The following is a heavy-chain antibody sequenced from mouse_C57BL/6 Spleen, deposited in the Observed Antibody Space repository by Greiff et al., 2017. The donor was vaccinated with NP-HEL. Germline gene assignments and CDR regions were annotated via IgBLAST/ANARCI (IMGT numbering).Heavy chain of an antibody. Sequence: VQLQQSGPELVKPGASVKISCKASGYAFSSSWMNWVKQRPGTGLEWIGRIYPGDGDTNYNGKFKGKATLTADKSSSTAYMQLSSLTSEDSAVYFCARSRYYAMDYWGQGTSVTVSS. CDR2: IYPGDGDT. CDR3: ARSRYYAMDY. J-gene: IGHJ4*01. CDR1: GYAFSSSW. V-gene: IGHV1-82*01.